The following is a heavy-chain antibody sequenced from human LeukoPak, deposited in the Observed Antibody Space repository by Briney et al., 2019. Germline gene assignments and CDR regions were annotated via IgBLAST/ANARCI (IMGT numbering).Heavy chain of an antibody. CDR1: GFTFSDYW. CDR2: IKQDGSAK. Sequence: PGGSLRLSCTASGFTFSDYWMTWVRQAPGKGLEWVANIKQDGSAKYYVDSVKGRFTISRDNAKNSLYLQMNSLRAEDTAVYYCARDLGGRATAMDLFDYWGQGTLVTVSS. CDR3: ARDLGGRATAMDLFDY. J-gene: IGHJ4*02. V-gene: IGHV3-7*01. D-gene: IGHD5-18*01.